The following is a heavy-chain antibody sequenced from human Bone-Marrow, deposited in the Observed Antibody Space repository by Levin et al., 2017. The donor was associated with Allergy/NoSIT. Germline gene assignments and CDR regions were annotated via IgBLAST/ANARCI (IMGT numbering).Heavy chain of an antibody. V-gene: IGHV1-69*01. Sequence: KISCKASGGTFSRYAISWVRQAPGQGLEWMGGIIPIFGTAHYAQKFQGSVTISADESTSTAYMEVRSLRSEDTAVYYCATEIYAGYCSGDTCYSVLDYWGQGTPVTVSS. CDR1: GGTFSRYA. CDR2: IIPIFGTA. D-gene: IGHD2-15*01. J-gene: IGHJ4*02. CDR3: ATEIYAGYCSGDTCYSVLDY.